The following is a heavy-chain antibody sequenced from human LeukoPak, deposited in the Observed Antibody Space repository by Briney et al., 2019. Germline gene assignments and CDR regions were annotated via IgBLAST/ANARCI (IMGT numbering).Heavy chain of an antibody. V-gene: IGHV3-74*01. CDR3: AREYNYDLDV. CDR2: IKGDQSTT. Sequence: PGGSLRLSCAASGFTFSRHWMHWVRQAPGKGLVWVSRIKGDQSTTNYAGSVKGRFTISRDNAKNTLYPQMNSLRAEDTAVYYCAREYNYDLDVWGKGTTVTVSS. CDR1: GFTFSRHW. J-gene: IGHJ6*04.